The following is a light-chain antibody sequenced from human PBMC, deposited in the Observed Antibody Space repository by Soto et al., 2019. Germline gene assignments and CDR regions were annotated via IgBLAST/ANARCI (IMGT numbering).Light chain of an antibody. Sequence: QSVLTQPASVSGSPGQSITISCTGTSSDVGGYNYVSWYQQHPGKAPKLVIYDVSNRPSGVSNRFSGSKSGNTASLTISGLQAEDEADYYSSSYTSSSTPYVFGTGTKLTVL. CDR2: DVS. CDR3: SSYTSSSTPYV. V-gene: IGLV2-14*01. CDR1: SSDVGGYNY. J-gene: IGLJ1*01.